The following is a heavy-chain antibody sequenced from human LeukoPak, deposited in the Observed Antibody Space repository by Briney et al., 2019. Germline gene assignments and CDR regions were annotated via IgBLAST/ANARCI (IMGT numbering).Heavy chain of an antibody. CDR3: ALADIVVVPAAHYYYYGMDV. Sequence: ASVKVSCKASGVTFSSYAISWVRQAPGQGLEWMGVIIPIFGTANYAHKFQGRVTITADESTSAAYMELSSLRSEDTAVYYCALADIVVVPAAHYYYYGMDVWGKGTTVTVSS. J-gene: IGHJ6*04. V-gene: IGHV1-69*13. CDR1: GVTFSSYA. D-gene: IGHD2-2*01. CDR2: IIPIFGTA.